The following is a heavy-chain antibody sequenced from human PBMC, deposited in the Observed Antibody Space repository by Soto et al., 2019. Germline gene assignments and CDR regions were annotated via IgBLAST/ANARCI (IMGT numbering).Heavy chain of an antibody. D-gene: IGHD3-10*01. CDR1: GASISSGGYY. V-gene: IGHV4-31*11. Sequence: SETLSLTCAVSGASISSGGYYWSWIRQHPGKGLEWIGYIYYSGSTYYNPSLKSRVTISVDTSKNQFSLKLSSVTAADTAVYYCARPYYGSGSYHKYNWFDPWGQGTLVTVSS. J-gene: IGHJ5*02. CDR3: ARPYYGSGSYHKYNWFDP. CDR2: IYYSGST.